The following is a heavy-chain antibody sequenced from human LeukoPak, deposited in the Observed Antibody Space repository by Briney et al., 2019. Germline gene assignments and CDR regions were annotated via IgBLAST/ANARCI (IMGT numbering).Heavy chain of an antibody. CDR1: GFTFSSYA. D-gene: IGHD3-22*01. CDR3: ARDPSYYYDSSGYLGYYFDY. CDR2: ISYDGSDK. V-gene: IGHV3-30*04. J-gene: IGHJ4*02. Sequence: PGGSLRLSCAASGFTFSSYAMYWVRQAPGKGLEWVAVISYDGSDKFYADSVKGRFTISRDSSKNTLYLQMNSLRAEDTAVYYCARDPSYYYDSSGYLGYYFDYWGQGTLVTVSS.